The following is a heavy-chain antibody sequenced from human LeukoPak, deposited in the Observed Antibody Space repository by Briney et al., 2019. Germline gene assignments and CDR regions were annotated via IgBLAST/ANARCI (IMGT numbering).Heavy chain of an antibody. Sequence: ASVKVSCKASGYTFTSYGISWVRQAPGQGLEWMGWISAYNGNTSYAQKFQGRVTMTRDMSTSTVYMELSSLRSEDTAVYYCARDLKKRYFDWLPPTAYYYMDVWGKGTTVTVSS. CDR3: ARDLKKRYFDWLPPTAYYYMDV. CDR2: ISAYNGNT. J-gene: IGHJ6*03. CDR1: GYTFTSYG. V-gene: IGHV1-18*01. D-gene: IGHD3-9*01.